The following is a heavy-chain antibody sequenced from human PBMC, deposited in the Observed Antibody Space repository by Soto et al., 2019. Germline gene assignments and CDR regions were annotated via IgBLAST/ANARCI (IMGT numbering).Heavy chain of an antibody. Sequence: ASVKVSCKASGYTFTSYDINWVRQATGQGLEWMGWMNPNSGNTGYAQKFQGRVTMTRNTSISTAYMELSSLRSEDTAVYYCARRFVDSSGSIHYYYYMDVWGKGTTVTVSS. J-gene: IGHJ6*03. V-gene: IGHV1-8*01. CDR3: ARRFVDSSGSIHYYYYMDV. CDR1: GYTFTSYD. CDR2: MNPNSGNT. D-gene: IGHD6-19*01.